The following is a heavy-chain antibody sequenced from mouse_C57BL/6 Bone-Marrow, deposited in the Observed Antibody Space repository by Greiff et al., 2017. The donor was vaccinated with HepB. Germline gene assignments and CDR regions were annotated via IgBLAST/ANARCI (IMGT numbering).Heavy chain of an antibody. Sequence: DVMLVESGGGLVKPGGSLKLSCAASGFTFSSYAMSWVRQTPEKRLEWVATISDGGSYTYYPDNVKGRFTISRDNAKNNLYLQMSHLKSEDTAMYYCARDERTFYYAMDYWGQGTSVTVSS. CDR2: ISDGGSYT. CDR3: ARDERTFYYAMDY. J-gene: IGHJ4*01. CDR1: GFTFSSYA. V-gene: IGHV5-4*01.